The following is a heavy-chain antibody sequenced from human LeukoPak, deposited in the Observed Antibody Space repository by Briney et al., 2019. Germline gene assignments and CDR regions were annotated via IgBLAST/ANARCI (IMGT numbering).Heavy chain of an antibody. J-gene: IGHJ4*02. CDR2: ISSSSSTI. V-gene: IGHV3-48*01. Sequence: GGSLRLSCAASGFTFSSYSMNWVRQAPGKGLEWVSYISSSSSTIYYADSVKGRFTISRDNAKNSLYLQMNSLRAEDTAVYYCARDRSPSAAGNDYWGQGTLVTVSS. D-gene: IGHD6-13*01. CDR3: ARDRSPSAAGNDY. CDR1: GFTFSSYS.